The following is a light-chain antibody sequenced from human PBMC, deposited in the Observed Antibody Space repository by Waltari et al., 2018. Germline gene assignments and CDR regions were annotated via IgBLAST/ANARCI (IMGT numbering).Light chain of an antibody. J-gene: IGLJ3*02. V-gene: IGLV2-23*01. CDR2: ETT. CDR1: SSDIGLYDP. Sequence: QSALTQPASVYASLGQSLTISCTGTSSDIGLYDPISWYQQHPGKAPKLIIHETTKRPSGVPNRVSGSKSGNTASRTISGLQAEDEADYYCCSFAGRSWLFGGGTKLTVL. CDR3: CSFAGRSWL.